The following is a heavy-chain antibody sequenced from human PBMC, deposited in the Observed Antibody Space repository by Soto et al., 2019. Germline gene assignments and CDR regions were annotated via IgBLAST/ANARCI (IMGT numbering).Heavy chain of an antibody. Sequence: SEILSLTCTVSGGSIGTYYWSWIRQPPGKGLEWIGYIYYRGNTDYNPSLKSRVTISLDTPKNQFSLKLSSVTAADTAVYYCARHPGYYDILTGYTTYYFDYWGQGILVTVSP. CDR2: IYYRGNT. CDR1: GGSIGTYY. J-gene: IGHJ4*02. D-gene: IGHD3-9*01. V-gene: IGHV4-59*08. CDR3: ARHPGYYDILTGYTTYYFDY.